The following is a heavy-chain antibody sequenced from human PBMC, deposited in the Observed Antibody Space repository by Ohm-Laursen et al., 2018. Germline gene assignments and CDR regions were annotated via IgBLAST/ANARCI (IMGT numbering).Heavy chain of an antibody. J-gene: IGHJ4*02. CDR1: GYTFTNYY. V-gene: IGHV1-46*01. CDR3: ARAQPDYGYYFDY. CDR2: INPSGGST. Sequence: ASVKVSCKASGYTFTNYYLYWVRQAPGQGLEWMGIINPSGGSTTYAQKFQDRVTMTRDTSTSTVCMELSSLRSDDTAVYYCARAQPDYGYYFDYWGQGALVIVSS. D-gene: IGHD3-10*01.